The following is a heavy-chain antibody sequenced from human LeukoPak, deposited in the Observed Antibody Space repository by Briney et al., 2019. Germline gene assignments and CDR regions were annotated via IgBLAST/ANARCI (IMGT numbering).Heavy chain of an antibody. Sequence: VASVKVSCKASGYTFTGYYMHWVRQAPGQGLEWMGWINPNSGGTNYAQKFQGRVTMTRDTSISTAYMELSRLRSDDTAVYYCARALGYGSGSSARDYYYMDVWGKGTTVTVSS. CDR3: ARALGYGSGSSARDYYYMDV. CDR1: GYTFTGYY. D-gene: IGHD3-10*01. CDR2: INPNSGGT. J-gene: IGHJ6*03. V-gene: IGHV1-2*02.